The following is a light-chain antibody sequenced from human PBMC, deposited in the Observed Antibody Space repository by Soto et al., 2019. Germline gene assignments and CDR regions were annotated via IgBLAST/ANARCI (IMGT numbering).Light chain of an antibody. V-gene: IGKV1-39*01. Sequence: DIQMTQSPSSLSASVGDTITVTCRANQSITKSLNWYQKKPGAAPRLLIRAASGLHSGVPSRFSGSGSGTDFTLTISSLEPDDLATYYCQQSYITPITLGQGTRLEIK. CDR1: QSITKS. CDR3: QQSYITPIT. CDR2: AAS. J-gene: IGKJ5*01.